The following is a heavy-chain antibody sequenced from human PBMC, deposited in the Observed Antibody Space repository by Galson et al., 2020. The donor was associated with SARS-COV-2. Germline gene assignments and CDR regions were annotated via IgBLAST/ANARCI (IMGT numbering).Heavy chain of an antibody. CDR1: GYTFTSYG. V-gene: IGHV1-18*01. CDR2: ISAYNGNT. D-gene: IGHD1-26*01. CDR3: ARDTVGATRAWGLQSLGRLYYFDY. J-gene: IGHJ4*02. Sequence: ASVKVSCKASGYTFTSYGISWVRQAPGQGLEWMGWISAYNGNTNYAQKLQGRVTMTTDTSTSTAYMELRSLRSDDTAVYYCARDTVGATRAWGLQSLGRLYYFDYWGQGTLVTVSS.